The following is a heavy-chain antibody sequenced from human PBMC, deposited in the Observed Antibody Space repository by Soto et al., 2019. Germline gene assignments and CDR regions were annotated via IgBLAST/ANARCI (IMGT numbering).Heavy chain of an antibody. D-gene: IGHD2-21*01. CDR2: ISPKGTYR. J-gene: IGHJ5*02. V-gene: IGHV3-11*06. CDR1: GFTFSDYY. Sequence: QVQLVESGGGLVKPGGSLRLSCATSGFTFSDYYMSWIRQAPGKGLEFVSYISPKGTYRTYADSVKGRFTISRDNAKNSLYLQVNSLRAADTAVYYCSRGGGGGLFDLWGQGTFVTVSS. CDR3: SRGGGGGLFDL.